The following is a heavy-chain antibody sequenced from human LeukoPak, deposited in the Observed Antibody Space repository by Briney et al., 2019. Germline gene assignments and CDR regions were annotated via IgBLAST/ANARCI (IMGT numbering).Heavy chain of an antibody. V-gene: IGHV3-20*04. CDR3: ARDYDSSGYSVAFDI. CDR1: GFTFDDYG. CDR2: INWNGGST. D-gene: IGHD3-22*01. Sequence: GGSLRLSCAASGFTFDDYGMSWVRQAPGKGLEWVSGINWNGGSTGYADSVKGRFTISRDNARNSLYLQMNSLRAEDTALYYCARDYDSSGYSVAFDIWGQGTMATVSS. J-gene: IGHJ3*02.